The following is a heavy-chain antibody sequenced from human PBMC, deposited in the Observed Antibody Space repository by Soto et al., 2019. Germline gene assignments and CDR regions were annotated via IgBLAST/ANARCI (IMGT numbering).Heavy chain of an antibody. J-gene: IGHJ4*02. CDR2: ISGSGGST. CDR1: GFTISRHA. V-gene: IGHV3-23*01. D-gene: IGHD1-26*01. CDR3: AKARSGSPKPYYFDY. Sequence: RGSLRLSWPASGFTISRHAIVLGRHPXFKGLEWVSAISGSGGSTYHADSVKGRVTISRDNSKNALYLQMNSRRAEDTAVYYCAKARSGSPKPYYFDYWGQGTLVTVSS.